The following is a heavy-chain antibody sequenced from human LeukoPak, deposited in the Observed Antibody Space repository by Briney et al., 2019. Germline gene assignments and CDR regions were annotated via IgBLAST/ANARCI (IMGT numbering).Heavy chain of an antibody. J-gene: IGHJ4*02. CDR3: ARTHVDTAMALDY. V-gene: IGHV7-4-1*02. CDR1: GYTFTGYY. Sequence: ASVKVSCKASGYTFTGYYMHWVRQAPGQGLEWMGWINTNTGNPTYAQGFTGRFAFSLDTSVSTAYLQISSLKAEDTAVYYCARTHVDTAMALDYWGQGTLVTVSS. CDR2: INTNTGNP. D-gene: IGHD5-18*01.